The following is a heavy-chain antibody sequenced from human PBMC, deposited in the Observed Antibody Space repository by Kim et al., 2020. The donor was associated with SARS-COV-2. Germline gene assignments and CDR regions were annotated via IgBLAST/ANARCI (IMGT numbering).Heavy chain of an antibody. V-gene: IGHV4-39*01. Sequence: SETLSLNCTFSGGSISSSNCYWGWIRQPPGKGLEWIGSISYTGSTYYTPSLKSRVTISVDTSENQFSLKLTSVTAADTAVYYCARHSGDIPATGPLHRFDPWGQGTLVTVSS. CDR3: ARHSGDIPATGPLHRFDP. D-gene: IGHD2-2*01. CDR2: ISYTGST. CDR1: GGSISSSNCY. J-gene: IGHJ5*02.